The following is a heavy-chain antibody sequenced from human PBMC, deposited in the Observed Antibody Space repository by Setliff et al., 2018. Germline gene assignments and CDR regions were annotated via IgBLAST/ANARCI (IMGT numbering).Heavy chain of an antibody. V-gene: IGHV3-33*01. J-gene: IGHJ4*02. CDR2: IWYDGSNK. Sequence: GGSLRLSCEASGFTFNNFAMHWVRQAPGKGLEWVAVIWYDGSNKYYADSVKGRFTISRDNSKNTLYLQMNSLRAEDTALYYCARQATDYWGQGTLVTVSS. CDR3: ARQATDY. CDR1: GFTFNNFA.